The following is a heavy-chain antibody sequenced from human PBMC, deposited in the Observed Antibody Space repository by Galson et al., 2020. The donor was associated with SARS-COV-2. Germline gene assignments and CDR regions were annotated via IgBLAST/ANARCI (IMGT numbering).Heavy chain of an antibody. V-gene: IGHV3-33*01. D-gene: IGHD1-26*01. CDR3: ARDLVGKYYYMDV. J-gene: IGHJ6*03. CDR2: IFFDGSDK. CDR1: GFTFSSHA. Sequence: GGSLRLSCAASGFTFSSHAMHWVRQAPGKGLEWVAQIFFDGSDKYYGDSVKGRFTISRDNSKNTLYLQMNSLRAEDTAVYYCARDLVGKYYYMDVWGKGTTVTVSS.